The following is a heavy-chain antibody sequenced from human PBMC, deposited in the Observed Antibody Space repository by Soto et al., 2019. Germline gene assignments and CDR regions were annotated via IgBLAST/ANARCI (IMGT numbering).Heavy chain of an antibody. CDR3: AKYYRYAYYFDY. J-gene: IGHJ4*02. CDR2: ISGSGGST. D-gene: IGHD3-10*01. CDR1: GFTFSSYA. Sequence: RRLSCAASGFTFSSYAMSWVRQAPGKGLEWVSAISGSGGSTYYAGSVKGRFTISRDNCKNTLYLQMNSLRAEDTAVYYCAKYYRYAYYFDYWGQGTLVTVSS. V-gene: IGHV3-23*01.